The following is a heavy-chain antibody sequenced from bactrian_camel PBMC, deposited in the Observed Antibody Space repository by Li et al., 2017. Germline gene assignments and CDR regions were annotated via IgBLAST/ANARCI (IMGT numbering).Heavy chain of an antibody. Sequence: DVQLVESGGGLVQPGGSLSLSCVASGFPFGSYDITWVRQGPGKELEWVSSISSGGGTTYYADSVKGRFAISRDNTKNTLYLQMNSLKTEDTAVYYCATANGYWGQGTQVTVS. V-gene: IGHV3S40*01. CDR1: GFPFGSYD. CDR3: ATANGY. J-gene: IGHJ4*01. CDR2: ISSGGGTT.